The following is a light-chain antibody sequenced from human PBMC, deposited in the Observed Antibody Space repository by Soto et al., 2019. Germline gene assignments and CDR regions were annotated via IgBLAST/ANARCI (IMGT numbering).Light chain of an antibody. CDR1: QSVSSN. Sequence: EIVMTQSPATLSVSPRQSATLSCKASQSVSSNLAWYQQKPGQAPRLLLYGASTRATGIPATFSGSGSGTEFTLTISSLQSEDFAVYYCQQYNNWPPWTFGQGTKVDIK. V-gene: IGKV3-15*01. J-gene: IGKJ1*01. CDR3: QQYNNWPPWT. CDR2: GAS.